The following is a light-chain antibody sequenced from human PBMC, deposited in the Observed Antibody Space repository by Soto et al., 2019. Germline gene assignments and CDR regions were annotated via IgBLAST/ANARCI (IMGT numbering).Light chain of an antibody. J-gene: IGLJ1*01. CDR1: SSDVGGYNY. CDR3: SSYASSITS. CDR2: EVS. V-gene: IGLV2-14*03. Sequence: QSVLTQPASVSGSPGQSITISCTGTSSDVGGYNYVSWYQQHPGKAPKLMIYEVSNRPSGVSHRFSGSKSGNTASLTISGLQAEDEADYYCSSYASSITSFGTGTKVTVL.